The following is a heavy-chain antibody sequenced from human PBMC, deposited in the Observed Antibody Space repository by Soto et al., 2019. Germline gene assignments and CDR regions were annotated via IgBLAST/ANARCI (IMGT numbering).Heavy chain of an antibody. J-gene: IGHJ6*02. CDR3: ARVGCAVNAQFYYYGMDV. CDR2: INPSGGST. Sequence: ASVKVSCKASGYTFTSYYMHWVRQAPGQGLEWMGIINPSGGSTSYAQKFQGRVTMTRDTSTSTVYMELSSLRSEDTAVYYCARVGCAVNAQFYYYGMDVWGQGTTVTVSS. V-gene: IGHV1-46*01. D-gene: IGHD2-21*01. CDR1: GYTFTSYY.